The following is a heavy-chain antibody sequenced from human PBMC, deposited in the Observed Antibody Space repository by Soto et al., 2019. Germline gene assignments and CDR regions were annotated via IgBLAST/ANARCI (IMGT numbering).Heavy chain of an antibody. V-gene: IGHV4-59*01. CDR2: ISFSGAT. Sequence: SETLSLTCTVSGVSITSYFWSWIRQTPGKGLDWIGSISFSGATYSNPSLKGRAALSVDTSENHLSLTLNSVTSADTAVYYCTFAPNWTYQLTRYWGRGTLVTVSS. D-gene: IGHD2-2*01. CDR3: TFAPNWTYQLTRY. J-gene: IGHJ4*02. CDR1: GVSITSYF.